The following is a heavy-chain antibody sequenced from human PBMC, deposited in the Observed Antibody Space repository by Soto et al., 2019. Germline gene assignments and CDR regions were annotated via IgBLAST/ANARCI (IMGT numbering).Heavy chain of an antibody. CDR2: ISYDGSNK. CDR1: GFTFSSYA. J-gene: IGHJ6*02. CDR3: ARGAAYYGDYGDYYYGMDV. D-gene: IGHD4-17*01. Sequence: PRLSCAASGFTFSSYAMHWVRQAPGKGLEWVAVISYDGSNKYYADSVKGRFTISRDNSKNTLYLQMNSLRAEDTAVYYCARGAAYYGDYGDYYYGMDVWGQGTTVTVSS. V-gene: IGHV3-30-3*01.